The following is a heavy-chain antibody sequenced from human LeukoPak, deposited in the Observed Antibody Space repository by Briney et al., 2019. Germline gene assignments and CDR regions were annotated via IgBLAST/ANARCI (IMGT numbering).Heavy chain of an antibody. CDR2: NYAGDSST. V-gene: IGHV5-51*01. CDR3: ARHSCYDS. J-gene: IGHJ4*02. CDR1: GFTFSTYS. Sequence: GESLKISCKASGFTFSTYSFAWVRQMPGKGLEWMGVNYAGDSSTTYSPSFQGQVTISVDKSISTAYLQWSSLRASDSAIYYCARHSCYDSWGQGTLVTVSS. D-gene: IGHD3-16*01.